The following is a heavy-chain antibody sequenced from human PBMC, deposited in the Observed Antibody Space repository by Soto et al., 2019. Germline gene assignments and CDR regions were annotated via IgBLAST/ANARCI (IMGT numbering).Heavy chain of an antibody. D-gene: IGHD3-22*01. V-gene: IGHV1-69*06. Sequence: QVHLVQSGAEVKSPGSAVKVSCQVSGAGDTFSNYGLNWVRQAPGQGLEWMGGTIPAFGTANYAEKFQGRVTITADTSANTVYLELSSLRSEDTAVYYCASTKYDSSAYYYWYLGLWGRGTLVTVSS. CDR2: TIPAFGTA. CDR1: GAGDTFSNYG. J-gene: IGHJ2*01. CDR3: ASTKYDSSAYYYWYLGL.